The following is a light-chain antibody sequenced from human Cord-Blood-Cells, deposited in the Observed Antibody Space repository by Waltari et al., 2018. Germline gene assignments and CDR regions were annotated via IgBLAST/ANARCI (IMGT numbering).Light chain of an antibody. CDR1: QSIFSH. J-gene: IGKJ1*01. V-gene: IGKV1-39*01. CDR2: SAS. Sequence: IQMTQYPSSLSASVGDRVTITCRASQSIFSHLNWYQQKPGKASKPLSYSASSLQGGVPSRFSGGGSEKDFEFDIGIRQPEDFSTYDCQQSYSTPRTFDQATTVEIK. CDR3: QQSYSTPRT.